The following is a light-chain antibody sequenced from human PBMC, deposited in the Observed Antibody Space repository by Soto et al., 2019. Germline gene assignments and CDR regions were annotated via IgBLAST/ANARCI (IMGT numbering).Light chain of an antibody. CDR3: SSYTSSSTYV. V-gene: IGLV2-14*01. J-gene: IGLJ1*01. CDR1: SSDVGGYNS. Sequence: QSALTQPASVSGSPGQSITISFTGTSSDVGGYNSVSWYQQHPGKAPKLMIYEVSNRPSGVSNRFSGSKSGNTASLTISGLQAEDEADYYCSSYTSSSTYVFGTGTKLTVL. CDR2: EVS.